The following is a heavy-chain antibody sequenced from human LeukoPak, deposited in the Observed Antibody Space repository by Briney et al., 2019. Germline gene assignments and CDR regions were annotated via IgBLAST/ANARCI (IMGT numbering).Heavy chain of an antibody. CDR3: ARGSRDGYKAPMDV. CDR1: GYTFTGYY. Sequence: ASVKVSCKASGYTFTGYYMHWVRQAPGQGLEWMGWINPNSGGTNYAQNFQGRVTMTRDTSISTAYMELSRLRSDDTAVYYCARGSRDGYKAPMDVWGKGTTVTVSS. J-gene: IGHJ6*03. CDR2: INPNSGGT. D-gene: IGHD5-24*01. V-gene: IGHV1-2*02.